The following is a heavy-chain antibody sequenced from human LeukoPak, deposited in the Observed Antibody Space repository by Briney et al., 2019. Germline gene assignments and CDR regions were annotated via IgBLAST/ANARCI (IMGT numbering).Heavy chain of an antibody. CDR2: IYSGGST. V-gene: IGHV3-66*01. Sequence: GGSLRLSCAASGFTVSSNYMSWVRQAPGKGLEWVSVIYSGGSTYYADSVRGRFTISRDNSKNTLYLQMNSLRAGDTAVYYCARERLDAFDIWGQGTMVTVSS. CDR1: GFTVSSNY. CDR3: ARERLDAFDI. J-gene: IGHJ3*02.